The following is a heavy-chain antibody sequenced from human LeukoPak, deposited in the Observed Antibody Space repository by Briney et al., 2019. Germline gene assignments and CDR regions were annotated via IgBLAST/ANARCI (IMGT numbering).Heavy chain of an antibody. D-gene: IGHD2-2*02. J-gene: IGHJ6*03. CDR2: IYTSGST. V-gene: IGHV4-61*02. CDR3: ARGGRLLHRADYYYYMDV. CDR1: GGSISSGSYY. Sequence: PSQTLSLTCTVSGGSISSGSYYWSWIRQPAGKGLEWIGRIYTSGSTNYNPFLKSRVTISVDTSKNQFSLKLSSVTAADTAVYYCARGGRLLHRADYYYYMDVWGKGTTVTISS.